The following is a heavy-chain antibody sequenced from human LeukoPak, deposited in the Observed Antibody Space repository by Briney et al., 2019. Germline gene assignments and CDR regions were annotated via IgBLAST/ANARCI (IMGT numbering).Heavy chain of an antibody. CDR3: ARIPLAYSGAYYFDY. V-gene: IGHV4-4*09. J-gene: IGHJ4*02. CDR2: ISSSGST. CDR1: RGSISGSIRSFY. D-gene: IGHD1-26*01. Sequence: SETLSLTCTVSRGSISGSIRSFYWSWLRQPPGKGLEWIGYISSSGSTHDNPSFRSRVTISLDASKNQFFLTLSSVSAADTALYYCARIPLAYSGAYYFDYWGQGTLVTVSP.